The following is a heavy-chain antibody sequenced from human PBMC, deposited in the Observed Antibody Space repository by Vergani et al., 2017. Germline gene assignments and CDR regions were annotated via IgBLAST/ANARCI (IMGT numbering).Heavy chain of an antibody. Sequence: QVRLQESGPGLVKPSATLTLTCSVSGGSMSGYYWSWIRQPPGKELEWIGYMYHSGSTNYNPSLETRVTISGDTSKNQFSLKLNSVTAADTAVYYCERVADFYGLGSRLLDLWGQGILVTVSS. J-gene: IGHJ5*02. CDR1: GGSMSGYY. CDR3: ERVADFYGLGSRLLDL. CDR2: MYHSGST. V-gene: IGHV4-59*01. D-gene: IGHD3-10*01.